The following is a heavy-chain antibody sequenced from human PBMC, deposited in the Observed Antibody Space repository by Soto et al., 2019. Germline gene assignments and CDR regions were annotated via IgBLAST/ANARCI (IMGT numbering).Heavy chain of an antibody. V-gene: IGHV1-18*01. CDR1: GYTFTSYG. CDR3: ARGRYFDWLGFYYYYYMDV. J-gene: IGHJ6*03. Sequence: QVQLVQSGAEVKKPGASVKVSCKASGYTFTSYGISWVRQAPGQGLEWMGWISAYNGNTNYAQKLQGRVTMTTDTSTSTAYMELRSLGSDDTAVYYCARGRYFDWLGFYYYYYMDVWGKGTTVTVSS. D-gene: IGHD3-9*01. CDR2: ISAYNGNT.